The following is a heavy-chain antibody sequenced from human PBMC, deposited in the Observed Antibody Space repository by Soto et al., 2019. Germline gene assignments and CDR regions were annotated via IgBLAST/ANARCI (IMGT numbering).Heavy chain of an antibody. D-gene: IGHD3-22*01. J-gene: IGHJ6*02. V-gene: IGHV1-69*01. CDR1: GDTFSSYA. CDR3: ARDGRGYRSRAATMAV. Sequence: QVQLVPSGAEVKKPGSSEKVSCKASGDTFSSYAISWVRQAPGQGLEWMGGIIPSFGTANYAQKFQGRVTMTADESTSTAYMELSSLRSEDTAVYYCARDGRGYRSRAATMAVWGHGTTVTVSS. CDR2: IIPSFGTA.